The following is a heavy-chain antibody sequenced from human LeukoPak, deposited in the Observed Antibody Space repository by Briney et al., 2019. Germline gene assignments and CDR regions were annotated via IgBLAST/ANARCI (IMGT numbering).Heavy chain of an antibody. J-gene: IGHJ5*02. Sequence: PGGSLRLSCAASGFTFKNYWMHWVPQAPGKGPVWVSRINDDGSGTSYADSVKGRFTISRDDAKSTLYLQMNSLRAEDTAVYYCVRGGASTWSWGQGTLVTVSS. CDR1: GFTFKNYW. D-gene: IGHD2-15*01. CDR2: INDDGSGT. V-gene: IGHV3-74*01. CDR3: VRGGASTWS.